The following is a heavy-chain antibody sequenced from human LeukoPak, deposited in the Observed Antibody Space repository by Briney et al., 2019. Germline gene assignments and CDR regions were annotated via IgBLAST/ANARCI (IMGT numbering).Heavy chain of an antibody. V-gene: IGHV3-30*18. J-gene: IGHJ4*02. CDR3: AKAHGSGSYYNGFDY. Sequence: PGGSLRLSCAASGFTFSSYGMHWVRQAPGKGLEWVAVISYDGSNKYYADSVKGRFTISRDNSKNTLYLQMNSLRAEDTAVYYCAKAHGSGSYYNGFDYWGQGTLVTVSS. CDR1: GFTFSSYG. CDR2: ISYDGSNK. D-gene: IGHD3-10*01.